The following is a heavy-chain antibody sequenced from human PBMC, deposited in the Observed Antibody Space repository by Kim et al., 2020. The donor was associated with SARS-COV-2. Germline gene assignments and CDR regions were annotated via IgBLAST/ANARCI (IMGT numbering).Heavy chain of an antibody. J-gene: IGHJ6*02. CDR1: GFTFSSYA. D-gene: IGHD2-2*01. Sequence: GGSLRLSCAASGFTFSSYAMSWVRQAPGKGLEWVSAISGSGGSTYYADSVKGRFTISRDNSKNTLYLQMNSLRAEDTAVYYCARLPAAIRYHYYYGMDVWGQGTTVTVSS. V-gene: IGHV3-23*01. CDR2: ISGSGGST. CDR3: ARLPAAIRYHYYYGMDV.